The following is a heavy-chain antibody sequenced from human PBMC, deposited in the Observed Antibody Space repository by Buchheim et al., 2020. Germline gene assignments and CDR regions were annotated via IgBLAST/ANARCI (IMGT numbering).Heavy chain of an antibody. CDR1: GFTFSSFW. CDR2: IKHDGSEK. D-gene: IGHD6-19*01. V-gene: IGHV3-7*01. CDR3: ARGAVAGGWYFDY. Sequence: EVQLVESGGGLVQPGGSLRLSCVASGFTFSSFWMTWVRQSPGKGLEWVANIKHDGSEKYYVDSVRGRFTISRDNAKNSLYLQMNSLRAEDTAVYYCARGAVAGGWYFDYWGQGTL. J-gene: IGHJ4*02.